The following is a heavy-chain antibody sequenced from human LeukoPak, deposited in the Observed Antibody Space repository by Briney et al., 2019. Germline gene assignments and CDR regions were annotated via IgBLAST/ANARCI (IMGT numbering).Heavy chain of an antibody. CDR1: GGSISSYY. CDR2: IHPSGST. D-gene: IGHD4-23*01. Sequence: SETLSLTCTVSGGSISSYYWTWIRQSAGKGLEWIGRIHPSGSTNFNPSLESRVTMSLDTSKKQFSLKVTSVTATDTGVYYCHAEWGIYGGNPADYWGQGTLVTVSS. J-gene: IGHJ4*02. V-gene: IGHV4-4*07. CDR3: HAEWGIYGGNPADY.